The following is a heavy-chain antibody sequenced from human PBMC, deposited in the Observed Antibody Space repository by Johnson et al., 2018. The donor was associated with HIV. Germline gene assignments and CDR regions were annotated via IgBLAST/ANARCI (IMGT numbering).Heavy chain of an antibody. CDR3: ARGFEVAAGWGAFDI. Sequence: VQLVESGGGLVQPGGSLRLSCAASGFTVSTNYMSWIRQAPGKGLEWVSVIYSGDTTYYAGSVKGRFTISRQNAKNSLYLQMNSLRAGDTAVYYCARGFEVAAGWGAFDIWGQGTMVTVSS. CDR2: IYSGDTT. V-gene: IGHV3-66*01. D-gene: IGHD6-13*01. CDR1: GFTVSTNY. J-gene: IGHJ3*02.